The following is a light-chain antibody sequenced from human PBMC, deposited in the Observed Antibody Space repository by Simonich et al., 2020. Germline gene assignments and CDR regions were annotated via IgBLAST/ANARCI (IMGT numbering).Light chain of an antibody. Sequence: QSVLTQPPSVSAAPGQKVTISCSGSSSNIGNNSVSWYQQLPGTAPKLLIYDKNNRPSGIPDRFSGSKSGTSATLGITGLQTGDEADYYCGTWDSSLSAVVFGGGTKLTVL. V-gene: IGLV1-51*01. CDR3: GTWDSSLSAVV. CDR2: DKN. J-gene: IGLJ2*01. CDR1: SSNIGNNS.